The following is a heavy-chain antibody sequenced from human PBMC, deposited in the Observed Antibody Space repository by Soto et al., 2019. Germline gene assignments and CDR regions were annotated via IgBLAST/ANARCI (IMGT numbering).Heavy chain of an antibody. V-gene: IGHV3-53*01. J-gene: IGHJ4*02. CDR3: ARVGTVHSYYFDY. CDR1: GFTVSSNY. D-gene: IGHD1-26*01. CDR2: LFSGGST. Sequence: PGGSLRLSCAASGFTVSSNYMSCVRQAPGKGLEWVSVLFSGGSTYYADSVKGRFTISRDNSKNTLYLQMNSLRVEDTAIYYCARVGTVHSYYFDYWGQGTLVTVSS.